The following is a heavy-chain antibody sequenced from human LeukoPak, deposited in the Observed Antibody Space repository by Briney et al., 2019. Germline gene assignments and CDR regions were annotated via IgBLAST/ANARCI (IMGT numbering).Heavy chain of an antibody. J-gene: IGHJ4*02. CDR1: GVSISSSNR. D-gene: IGHD3-22*01. Sequence: SETLSLTCDVSGVSISSSNRWSWVRQPPGKGLEWIGSFSHRGGSYHNPSLKSRVTISVDTSKNQFSLKLLSVTAADTAVYYCARAQDFSDSSGPNYLDFWGQGILVTVSS. CDR2: FSHRGGS. CDR3: ARAQDFSDSSGPNYLDF. V-gene: IGHV4-4*02.